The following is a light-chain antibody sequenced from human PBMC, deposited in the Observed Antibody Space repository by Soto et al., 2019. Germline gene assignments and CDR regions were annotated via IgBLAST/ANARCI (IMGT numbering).Light chain of an antibody. Sequence: DLQMTQSPSSLSAFVGDRVTITCRASQTIGNYLSWFQQEPGKAPKLLIHAASNLQSGVPSRFSGSGSGTDFTLTISILQPEDSATYYCQQSHTFPRTFGQGTKVEV. CDR3: QQSHTFPRT. J-gene: IGKJ1*01. V-gene: IGKV1-39*01. CDR1: QTIGNY. CDR2: AAS.